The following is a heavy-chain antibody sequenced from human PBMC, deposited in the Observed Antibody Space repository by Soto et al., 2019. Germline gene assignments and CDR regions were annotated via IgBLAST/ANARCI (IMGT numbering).Heavy chain of an antibody. J-gene: IGHJ5*01. Sequence: QVQLLESGPGLVKPSQTLSLTCSVSGDSISTVDYFWAWVRQPPGQALEYIGYIYKSATTYYNPSFEIRVAISLDASKSQFSLNVTSLTAADTDVYFCARGRYCLTGRCFPNWFDSWGQGTLVTVSS. V-gene: IGHV4-30-4*01. CDR2: IYKSATT. D-gene: IGHD2-15*01. CDR3: ARGRYCLTGRCFPNWFDS. CDR1: GDSISTVDYF.